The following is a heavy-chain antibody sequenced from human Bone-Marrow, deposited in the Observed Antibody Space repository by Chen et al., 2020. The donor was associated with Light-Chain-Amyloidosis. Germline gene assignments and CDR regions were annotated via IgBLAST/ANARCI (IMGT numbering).Heavy chain of an antibody. CDR1: GFSFSNAW. D-gene: IGHD2-21*01. V-gene: IGHV3-15*01. J-gene: IGHJ4*02. CDR2: IKGERDGGAR. CDR3: ASDGGLVVVEAAV. Sequence: EVRLVESGGGVVKPGGSLRLSCEASGFSFSNAWVTWVRQAPGKGLEWLGRIKGERDGGARAFAESMEGRFGISRDQTRNAVYLQMSCLKSDDTAIYYCASDGGLVVVEAAVWGQGTQVTVSS.